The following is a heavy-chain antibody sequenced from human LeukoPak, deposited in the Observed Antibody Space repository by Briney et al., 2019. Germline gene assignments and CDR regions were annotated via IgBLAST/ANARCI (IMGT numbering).Heavy chain of an antibody. CDR2: IIPIFGTA. D-gene: IGHD3-22*01. Sequence: SVKVSCKASGYTFSRYDINWVRQAPGQGLEWMGGIIPIFGTANYAQKFQGRVTITTDESTNTAYMELSSLRSEDTAMYYCARPGYDSSGYYLYDYWGQGTLVTVSS. CDR3: ARPGYDSSGYYLYDY. J-gene: IGHJ4*02. V-gene: IGHV1-69*05. CDR1: GYTFSRYD.